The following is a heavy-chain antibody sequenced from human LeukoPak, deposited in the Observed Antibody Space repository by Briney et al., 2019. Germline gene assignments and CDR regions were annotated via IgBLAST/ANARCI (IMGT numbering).Heavy chain of an antibody. Sequence: GGSPRLSCVASGFTFSSYEMNWVRQAPGKGLEWVSYISRSGGTIYYADSVKGRFTISRDNAKNSLYLQMNSLRAADTAVYYCARDYGRGLGENAFDIWGQGTVVTVSS. CDR2: ISRSGGTI. CDR1: GFTFSSYE. J-gene: IGHJ3*02. V-gene: IGHV3-48*03. CDR3: ARDYGRGLGENAFDI. D-gene: IGHD3-16*01.